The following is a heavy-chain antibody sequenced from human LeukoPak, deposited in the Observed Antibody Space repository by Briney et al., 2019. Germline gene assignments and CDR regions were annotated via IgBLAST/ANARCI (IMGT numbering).Heavy chain of an antibody. V-gene: IGHV4-4*02. CDR1: GGSISSNTW. Sequence: SGTLCLTCAVSGGSISSNTWWSWVRQPPEKGLEWIGEIYHSGSTNYNPSLKSRVTISLDKSKNQFSLKVSSVTAADTAVYYCTASLLGYGMDVWGEGTTVTVSS. D-gene: IGHD3-16*01. J-gene: IGHJ6*04. CDR2: IYHSGST. CDR3: TASLLGYGMDV.